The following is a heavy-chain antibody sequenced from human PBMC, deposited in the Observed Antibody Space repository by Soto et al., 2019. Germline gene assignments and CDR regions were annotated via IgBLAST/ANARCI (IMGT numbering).Heavy chain of an antibody. Sequence: PGGSLRLSCAAFGFTFSRYPMHWVRQAPGKGLEWVAGVSHDGSNIQYADSVKGRLTVSRDDSKSTLYLQMNNLGAEDTAEYFCAREEPHPAPLVFWGQGTLV. CDR1: GFTFSRYP. J-gene: IGHJ4*02. V-gene: IGHV3-30*04. CDR2: VSHDGSNI. CDR3: AREEPHPAPLVF.